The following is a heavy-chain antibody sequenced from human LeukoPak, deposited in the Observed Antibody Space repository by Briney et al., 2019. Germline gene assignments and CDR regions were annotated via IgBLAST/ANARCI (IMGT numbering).Heavy chain of an antibody. J-gene: IGHJ4*02. CDR1: GYTFTSYG. Sequence: ASVKVSCKASGYTFTSYGISWVRQAPGQGLEWMGWISAYNGNTNYAQKLQGRVTMATDTSTSTAYMELRSLRSDDTAVYYCARIATYYYGSGSSLPPDYWGQGTLVTVSS. V-gene: IGHV1-18*01. CDR3: ARIATYYYGSGSSLPPDY. D-gene: IGHD3-10*01. CDR2: ISAYNGNT.